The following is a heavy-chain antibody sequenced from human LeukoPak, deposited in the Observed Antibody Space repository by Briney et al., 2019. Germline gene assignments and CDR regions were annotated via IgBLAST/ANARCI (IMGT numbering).Heavy chain of an antibody. CDR2: INPNSGGT. CDR3: AANLRYDILTGYQPPFDY. Sequence: GASVKVSCKASGYTFTGYYMHWVRQAPGQGLEWMGRINPNSGGTNYAQKFQGRVTMTRDTSISTAYMELSRLRSDDTAVYYCAANLRYDILTGYQPPFDYWGQGTLVTVSS. D-gene: IGHD3-9*01. J-gene: IGHJ4*02. CDR1: GYTFTGYY. V-gene: IGHV1-2*06.